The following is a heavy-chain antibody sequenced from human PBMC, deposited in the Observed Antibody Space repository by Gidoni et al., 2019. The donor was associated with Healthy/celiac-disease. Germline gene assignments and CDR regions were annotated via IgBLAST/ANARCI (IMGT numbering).Heavy chain of an antibody. CDR2: IWYDGSNK. CDR1: GFTFSSYG. V-gene: IGHV3-33*08. D-gene: IGHD2-15*01. Sequence: QVQLVESGGGVVQPGRSLRLSCAASGFTFSSYGMHWVRQAPGKGLEWVAVIWYDGSNKYYADSVKGRFTISRDNSKNTLYLQMNSLRAEDTAVYYCARGDCSGGSCLHYFDYWGQGTLVTVSS. CDR3: ARGDCSGGSCLHYFDY. J-gene: IGHJ4*02.